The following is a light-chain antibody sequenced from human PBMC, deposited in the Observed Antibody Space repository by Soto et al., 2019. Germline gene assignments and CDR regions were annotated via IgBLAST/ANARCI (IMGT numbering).Light chain of an antibody. Sequence: EIVMTQSPATLSVSPGERATLSCSASQSVSSNLAWYQQKPGQAPRLLIYGASTRATGIPARFSGSGSGTEFPLTIDSLQSEDFAFYYCQQYNNWPLFGPGTKVDIK. J-gene: IGKJ3*01. CDR1: QSVSSN. CDR3: QQYNNWPL. CDR2: GAS. V-gene: IGKV3-15*01.